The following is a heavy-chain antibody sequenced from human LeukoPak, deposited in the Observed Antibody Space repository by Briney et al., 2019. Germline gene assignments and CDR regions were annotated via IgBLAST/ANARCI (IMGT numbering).Heavy chain of an antibody. Sequence: GASVKVSCKASGYTFINYYMHWVRQAPGQGLEWMGVSNPSGGSTTYAQKIQGRVTLTTDTSTSTVYMELSSLRSDDTSVYYCAREGYGSGRRLGMDVWGQGTTVTVSS. J-gene: IGHJ6*02. CDR1: GYTFINYY. V-gene: IGHV1-46*01. CDR3: AREGYGSGRRLGMDV. D-gene: IGHD3-10*01. CDR2: SNPSGGST.